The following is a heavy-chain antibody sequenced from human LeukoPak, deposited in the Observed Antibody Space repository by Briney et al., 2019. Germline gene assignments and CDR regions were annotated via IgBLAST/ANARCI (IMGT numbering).Heavy chain of an antibody. CDR1: GYSISSGYY. J-gene: IGHJ4*02. V-gene: IGHV4-38-2*02. Sequence: SETLSLTCTVSGYSISSGYYWGWIRQPPGKGLEWIGSIYHSGSTYYNPSLKSRVTISVDTSKNQFSLKLSSVTAADTAVYYCARLIIDFWSGYGADWGQGTLVTVSS. CDR3: ARLIIDFWSGYGAD. D-gene: IGHD3-3*01. CDR2: IYHSGST.